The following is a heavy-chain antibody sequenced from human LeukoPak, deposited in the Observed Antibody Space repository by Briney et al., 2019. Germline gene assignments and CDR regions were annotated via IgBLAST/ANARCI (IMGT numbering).Heavy chain of an antibody. CDR1: GDTFKNFV. CDR3: AREWFCGGSGCYDTFDI. Sequence: ASVKVSCKASGDTFKNFVISWVRQAPGQGLEWMGGIIPMFHTANYAEKFQGRVTITADESTSTAYMEVAGLRSDDTAVYYCAREWFCGGSGCYDTFDIWGQGTMVTVSS. J-gene: IGHJ3*02. V-gene: IGHV1-69*01. D-gene: IGHD2-21*01. CDR2: IIPMFHTA.